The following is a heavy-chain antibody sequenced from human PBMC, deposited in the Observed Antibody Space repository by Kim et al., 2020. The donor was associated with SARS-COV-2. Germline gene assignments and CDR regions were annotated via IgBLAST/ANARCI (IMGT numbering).Heavy chain of an antibody. J-gene: IGHJ4*02. Sequence: KYQGRVTITRDTSASTAYMELSSLRSEETAVYYCARDGTTRNGGYYFDYWGQGALVTVSS. V-gene: IGHV1-3*01. CDR3: ARDGTTRNGGYYFDY. D-gene: IGHD1-1*01.